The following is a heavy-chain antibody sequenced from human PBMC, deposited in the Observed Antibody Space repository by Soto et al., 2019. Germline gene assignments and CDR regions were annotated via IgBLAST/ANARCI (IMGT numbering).Heavy chain of an antibody. CDR3: ARQRLWGTSGYYYFEN. V-gene: IGHV5-51*01. D-gene: IGHD3-22*01. CDR2: IYPGDSDT. J-gene: IGHJ4*02. CDR1: GHIFSNYW. Sequence: GESLKISCKGSGHIFSNYWIGWVRQMPGKGLEWMGIIYPGDSDTRYSPSFQGQVTITVDKSINTAYLQWSRLKASDTAIYYCARQRLWGTSGYYYFENWGQGTLVTVSS.